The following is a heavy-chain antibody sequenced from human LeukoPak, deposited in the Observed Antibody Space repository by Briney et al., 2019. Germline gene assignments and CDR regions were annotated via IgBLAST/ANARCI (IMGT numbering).Heavy chain of an antibody. CDR2: INHSRRT. Sequence: SETLSLTCAVYGGSFSGYYWSWLPQAPGKGLEWIGEINHSRRTNYNPALKSRVTISVDTSKSQFSLKLSSVTAADTAVYDCARAKAHSYYDSSGYSHWGQGTLVTVSS. CDR3: ARAKAHSYYDSSGYSH. V-gene: IGHV4-34*01. CDR1: GGSFSGYY. J-gene: IGHJ4*02. D-gene: IGHD3-22*01.